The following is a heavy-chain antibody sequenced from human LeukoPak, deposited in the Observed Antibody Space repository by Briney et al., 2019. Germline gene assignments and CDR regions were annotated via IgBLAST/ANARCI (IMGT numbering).Heavy chain of an antibody. V-gene: IGHV4-59*01. J-gene: IGHJ4*02. CDR2: IYYSGST. CDR3: ARTRRYCSSTSCPHFDY. D-gene: IGHD2-2*01. CDR1: GGSISSFY. Sequence: SETLSLTCTVSGGSISSFYWSWVRQPPGKGLEWIGYIYYSGSTNYNPSLKSRVTISVDTSKNQFSLKLSSVTAADTAVYYCARTRRYCSSTSCPHFDYWGQGTLVTVSS.